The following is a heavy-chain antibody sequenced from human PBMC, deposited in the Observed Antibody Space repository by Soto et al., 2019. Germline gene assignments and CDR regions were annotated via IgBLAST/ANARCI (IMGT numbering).Heavy chain of an antibody. D-gene: IGHD3-16*02. CDR2: IYYSGST. V-gene: IGHV4-39*01. Sequence: QLQLQESGPGLVKPSETLSLTCTVSGGSISSSSYYWGWIRQPPGKGLEWIGSIYYSGSTYYNPSLKSRVTISVDTSKNQFSLKLSSVTAADTAVYYCARLQESPTGAYDYIWGSYRQFDYWGQGTLVTVSS. CDR3: ARLQESPTGAYDYIWGSYRQFDY. CDR1: GGSISSSSYY. J-gene: IGHJ4*02.